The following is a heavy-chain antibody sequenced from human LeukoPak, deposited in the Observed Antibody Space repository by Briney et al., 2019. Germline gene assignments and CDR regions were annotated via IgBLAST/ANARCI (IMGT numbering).Heavy chain of an antibody. CDR1: GFTFSSYS. J-gene: IGHJ4*02. CDR2: ISSSGSTI. D-gene: IGHD6-19*01. CDR3: ARDGTPFIAVAGRFGY. Sequence: GGSLRLSCAASGFTFSSYSMNWVRQAPGKGLEWISYISSSGSTINYADSVKGRFTISRDNAKNSLYLQMNSLRAEDTAVYYCARDGTPFIAVAGRFGYWGQGTLVTVSP. V-gene: IGHV3-48*04.